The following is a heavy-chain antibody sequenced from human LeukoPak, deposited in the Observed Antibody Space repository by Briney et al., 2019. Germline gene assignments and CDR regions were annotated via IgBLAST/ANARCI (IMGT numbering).Heavy chain of an antibody. Sequence: GGSLRLSCAASGFTYSTFWMTWVRQAPGKGLEWVANIKPDGSEKSYVDSVKGRFTVSRDNAKNSLYLHMNSLRAEDTALYYCTRNTVAAAGDDWGQGTLVTVSS. D-gene: IGHD6-13*01. CDR1: GFTYSTFW. J-gene: IGHJ4*02. CDR2: IKPDGSEK. V-gene: IGHV3-7*01. CDR3: TRNTVAAAGDD.